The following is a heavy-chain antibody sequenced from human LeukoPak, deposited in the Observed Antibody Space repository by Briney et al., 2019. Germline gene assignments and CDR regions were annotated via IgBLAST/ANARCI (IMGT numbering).Heavy chain of an antibody. J-gene: IGHJ3*02. D-gene: IGHD3-3*01. Sequence: EASVKVSCKASGGTFSSYAISWVRQAPGPRLEWKGEIMPIFGTANYAQKFQGRVTITTDESTSTAYMELSSLRSEDTAVYYCARVTYYDFWSGYSDAFDIWGQGTMVTVSS. CDR3: ARVTYYDFWSGYSDAFDI. CDR1: GGTFSSYA. V-gene: IGHV1-69*05. CDR2: IMPIFGTA.